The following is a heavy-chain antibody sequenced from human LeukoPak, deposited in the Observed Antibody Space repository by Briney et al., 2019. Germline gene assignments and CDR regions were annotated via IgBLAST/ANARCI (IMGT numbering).Heavy chain of an antibody. CDR1: GLTFSNYD. J-gene: IGHJ4*02. V-gene: IGHV3-30*03. CDR2: ISYDGRKK. Sequence: PGASLRLSCAASGLTFSNYDMYWVRQAPGKGLEWVALISYDGRKKHYADSVKGRFTISRDNSKSPLYLQMNSLRAEDTAVYYCVTHGSGSYYTRPLQYWGQGTLVTVSS. CDR3: VTHGSGSYYTRPLQY. D-gene: IGHD3-10*01.